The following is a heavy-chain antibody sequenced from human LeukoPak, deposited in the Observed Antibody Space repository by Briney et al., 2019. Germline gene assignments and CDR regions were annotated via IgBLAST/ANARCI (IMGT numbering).Heavy chain of an antibody. CDR2: IYYSGST. Sequence: SETLSLTCTVSGGSIGSYYWSWIRQPPGKGLEWIGYIYYSGSTNYNPSLKSRVTISVDTSKNQFSLKLSSVTAADTAVYYCASPFWLGRGAFDIWGQGTMVTVSS. CDR1: GGSIGSYY. CDR3: ASPFWLGRGAFDI. J-gene: IGHJ3*02. D-gene: IGHD2/OR15-2a*01. V-gene: IGHV4-59*01.